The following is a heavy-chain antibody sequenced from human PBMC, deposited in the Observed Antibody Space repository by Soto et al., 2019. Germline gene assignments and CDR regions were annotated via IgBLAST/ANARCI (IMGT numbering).Heavy chain of an antibody. D-gene: IGHD6-19*01. CDR2: ISYDGSNK. Sequence: GGSLRLSCAASGFTFSSYAMHWVRQAPGKGLEWVAVISYDGSNKYYADSVKGRFTISRDNSKNTLYLQMSSLRAEDTAVYYCARESIAVAGYYYYGMDVWGQGTTVTVSS. J-gene: IGHJ6*02. CDR1: GFTFSSYA. V-gene: IGHV3-30-3*01. CDR3: ARESIAVAGYYYYGMDV.